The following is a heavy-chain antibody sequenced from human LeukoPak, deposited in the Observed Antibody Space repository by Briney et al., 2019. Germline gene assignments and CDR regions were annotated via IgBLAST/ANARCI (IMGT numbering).Heavy chain of an antibody. D-gene: IGHD2-15*01. CDR2: IFHSGST. J-gene: IGHJ5*02. V-gene: IGHV4-38-2*01. Sequence: SETLSLTCDVSGYSISSGYYCGWFRPPPGKGLEWIATIFHSGSTYYNPSLQSRVTMSVDTSKNQCSLKLSSVTATDTAVYYCARLSNAAHAASWGQGALVTVSS. CDR3: ARLSNAAHAAS. CDR1: GYSISSGYY.